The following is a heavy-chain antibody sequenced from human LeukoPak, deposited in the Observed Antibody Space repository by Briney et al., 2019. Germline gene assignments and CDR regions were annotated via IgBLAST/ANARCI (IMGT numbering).Heavy chain of an antibody. D-gene: IGHD6-13*01. CDR3: ARVPDSYSSSSCWFDP. CDR1: GGTFSSYA. CDR2: IIPIFGTA. V-gene: IGHV1-69*13. J-gene: IGHJ5*02. Sequence: ASVKVSCKASGGTFSSYAISWVRQAPGQGLEWMGGIIPIFGTANYAQKFQGGVTITADESTSTAYMELSSLRSEDTAVYYCARVPDSYSSSSCWFDPWGQGTLVTVSS.